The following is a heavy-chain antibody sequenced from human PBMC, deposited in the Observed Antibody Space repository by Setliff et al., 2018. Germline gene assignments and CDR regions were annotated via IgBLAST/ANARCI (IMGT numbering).Heavy chain of an antibody. J-gene: IGHJ4*01. Sequence: SETLSLTCTVSDDSFTSSRYYWGWIRQAPGSGLEWIGSISYSGTPYYNASVESRVTISIDTSRSQFSLELRSVTVADTATYYCVRPGGTTVVARHFDYWGSGILVTGSA. D-gene: IGHD2-15*01. CDR1: DDSFTSSRYY. CDR3: VRPGGTTVVARHFDY. CDR2: ISYSGTP. V-gene: IGHV4-39*01.